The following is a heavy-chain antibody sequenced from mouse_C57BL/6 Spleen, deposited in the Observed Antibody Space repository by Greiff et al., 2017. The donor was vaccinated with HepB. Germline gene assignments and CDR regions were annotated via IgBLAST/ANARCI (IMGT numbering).Heavy chain of an antibody. CDR1: GFTFSDYY. J-gene: IGHJ1*03. V-gene: IGHV5-16*01. D-gene: IGHD2-2*01. CDR2: INYDGSST. Sequence: EVNVVESEGGLVQPGSSMKLSCTASGFTFSDYYMAWVRQVPEKGLEWVANINYDGSSTYYLDSLKSRFIISRDNAKNILYLQMSSLKSEDTATYYCARGEGYDVGYWYFDVWGTGTTVTVSS. CDR3: ARGEGYDVGYWYFDV.